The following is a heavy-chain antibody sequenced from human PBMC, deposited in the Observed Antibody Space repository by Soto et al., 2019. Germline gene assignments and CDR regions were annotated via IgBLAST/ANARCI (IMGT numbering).Heavy chain of an antibody. CDR2: IYTKERT. D-gene: IGHD3-16*01. V-gene: IGHV4-4*07. CDR3: ARDDYKDGGNNWFDP. J-gene: IGHJ5*02. Sequence: PSETLSLTCTVSGGSIANYYWSWIRQPAGKGLEWIGRIYTKERTNYNLSFRNRVTMSVDTSKNQFSLKLDAVTAADTAVYYCARDDYKDGGNNWFDPWGQGTLVTVSS. CDR1: GGSIANYY.